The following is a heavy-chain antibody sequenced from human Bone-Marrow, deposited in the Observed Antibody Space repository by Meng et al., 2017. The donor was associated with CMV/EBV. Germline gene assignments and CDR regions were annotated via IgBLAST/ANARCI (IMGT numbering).Heavy chain of an antibody. CDR2: IYYSGST. V-gene: IGHV4-39*07. CDR1: GGSISSSSYY. CDR3: ARDQVYYDFWSGVTPRWFMDV. J-gene: IGHJ6*02. D-gene: IGHD3-3*01. Sequence: SETLSLTCTVSGGSISSSSYYWGWIRQPPGKGLEWIGSIYYSGSTYYNPSLKSRVTISVDTSKNQFSLKLSSVTAADTAVYYCARDQVYYDFWSGVTPRWFMDVWGQGTTVTVSS.